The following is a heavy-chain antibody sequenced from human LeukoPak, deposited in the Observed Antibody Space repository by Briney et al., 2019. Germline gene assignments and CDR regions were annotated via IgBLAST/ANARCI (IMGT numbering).Heavy chain of an antibody. CDR3: AKGGDTICHGCWFDP. CDR1: GFTFSSYA. D-gene: IGHD2-2*01. J-gene: IGHJ5*02. V-gene: IGHV3-23*01. CDR2: ISGDGGSA. Sequence: PGGSLRLSCAASGFTFSSYAMSWVRQAPGKGLEWVSAISGDGGSAYYADSVRGRFTISRDNSRNTLYLQMNSLRAEDTAVYYCAKGGDTICHGCWFDPWGQGTLVTVSS.